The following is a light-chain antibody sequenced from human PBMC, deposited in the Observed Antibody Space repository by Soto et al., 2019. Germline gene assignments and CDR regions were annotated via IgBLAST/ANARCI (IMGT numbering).Light chain of an antibody. Sequence: EIVMTQSPATLSVSPGDRVTLSCRASQFVRGNSAWYQQKPGQAPRLLIYGASLRATGIPARFSGSGYGTEFTLTISSLQSEDFAVYYCHQYNTWPLTFGGGTKV. CDR2: GAS. V-gene: IGKV3-15*01. CDR1: QFVRGN. J-gene: IGKJ4*01. CDR3: HQYNTWPLT.